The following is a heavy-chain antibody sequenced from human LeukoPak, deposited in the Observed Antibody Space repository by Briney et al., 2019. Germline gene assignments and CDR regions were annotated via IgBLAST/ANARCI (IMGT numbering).Heavy chain of an antibody. CDR3: ARGVRGYSYGYDWFDP. V-gene: IGHV4-59*11. CDR1: GGSISSHY. J-gene: IGHJ5*02. Sequence: PSETLSLTCTASGGSISSHYWSWIRLPPGKGLEWIGYIYYSGSTNYNPSLNSRVTISLDTSKNQFSLKLSSVTAADTAVYYCARGVRGYSYGYDWFDPWGQGTLVTVSS. CDR2: IYYSGST. D-gene: IGHD5-18*01.